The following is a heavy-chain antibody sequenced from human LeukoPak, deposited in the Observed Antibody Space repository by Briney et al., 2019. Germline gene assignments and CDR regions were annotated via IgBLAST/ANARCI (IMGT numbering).Heavy chain of an antibody. CDR1: GYSFTSYW. V-gene: IGHV5-51*01. D-gene: IGHD3-10*01. CDR3: ARSRGRSGTINWFDP. Sequence: GESLKISCKGSGYSFTSYWIGWVRQMPGTGLEWIGAIYPEDSDTRYGPSFQGQVTMSADRSVRTAYLQWDSLKASDTGVYYCARSRGRSGTINWFDPWGQGTQVTVSS. CDR2: IYPEDSDT. J-gene: IGHJ5*02.